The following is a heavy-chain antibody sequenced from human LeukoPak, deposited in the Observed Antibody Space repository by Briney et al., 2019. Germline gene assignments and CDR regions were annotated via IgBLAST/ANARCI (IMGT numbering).Heavy chain of an antibody. CDR1: GFTFSIFG. D-gene: IGHD3-16*01. CDR3: AKISNVDDF. CDR2: ISPDGNKE. Sequence: GGSLGLSCAASGFTFSIFGIHWVRQAPGKGXEWVEDISPDGNKEYYTESVKGRFTVSRDNSNNMIYLQINSLRGEDSAVYYCAKISNVDDFWGQGTLVTVSS. J-gene: IGHJ4*02. V-gene: IGHV3-30*18.